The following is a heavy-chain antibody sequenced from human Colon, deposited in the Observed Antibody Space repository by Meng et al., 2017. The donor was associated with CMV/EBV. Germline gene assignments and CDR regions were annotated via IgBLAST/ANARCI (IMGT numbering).Heavy chain of an antibody. CDR1: GFNFSDYA. J-gene: IGHJ4*02. D-gene: IGHD3-10*01. V-gene: IGHV3-23*01. CDR2: ISASATGS. Sequence: GESLKISCAASGFNFSDYAMAWVRQAPGKGLEWVSGISASATGSYHADSVKGRFTISRDNSKNALYLEMNSLRAVDTAKYFCAKASFYCASGCSFDFWGQGTMVTVSS. CDR3: AKASFYCASGCSFDF.